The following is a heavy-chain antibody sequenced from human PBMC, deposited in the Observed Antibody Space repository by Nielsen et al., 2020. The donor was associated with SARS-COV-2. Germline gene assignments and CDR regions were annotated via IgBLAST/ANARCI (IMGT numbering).Heavy chain of an antibody. CDR1: GFTLSSFT. Sequence: GESLKISCAASGFTLSSFTLNWVRQAPGKGLEWVSSISFNGHKYYADSVKGRFTISRDNANNSVDLQMNSLRGEDTAIYYCARDRDGYTLSDLFKYYYYGMDVWGQGTTVTVSS. J-gene: IGHJ6*02. V-gene: IGHV3-21*01. CDR3: ARDRDGYTLSDLFKYYYYGMDV. D-gene: IGHD5-24*01. CDR2: ISFNGHK.